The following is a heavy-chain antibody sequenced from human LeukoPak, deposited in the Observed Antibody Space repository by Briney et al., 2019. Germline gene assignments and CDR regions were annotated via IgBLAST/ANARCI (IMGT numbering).Heavy chain of an antibody. CDR3: ARDIILDS. Sequence: ASVKVSCKTSGYTFADYYLTWVRQAPGQGFEWLGWINPKTGVTKYAQNLLGSVTMTSDTSISTAYMELSRLTSDNTALYFCARDIILDSWGQGTLVTVPS. CDR2: INPKTGVT. D-gene: IGHD1-14*01. J-gene: IGHJ5*01. CDR1: GYTFADYY. V-gene: IGHV1-2*02.